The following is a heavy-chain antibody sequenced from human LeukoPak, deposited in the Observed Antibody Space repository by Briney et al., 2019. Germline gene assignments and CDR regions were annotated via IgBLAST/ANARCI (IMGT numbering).Heavy chain of an antibody. V-gene: IGHV1-2*02. CDR1: GYTFSGYY. CDR2: INPNSGGT. CDR3: ARGKTMVYCGGDCYRFDN. Sequence: ASVKVSCKASGYTFSGYYMQWVRQAPGQGLEWARWINPNSGGTNYAQKFQGRVTMTRDTSISIAYMELSRLLSGDTAVYYCARGKTMVYCGGDCYRFDNWGQGTLVTVSS. D-gene: IGHD2-21*02. J-gene: IGHJ4*02.